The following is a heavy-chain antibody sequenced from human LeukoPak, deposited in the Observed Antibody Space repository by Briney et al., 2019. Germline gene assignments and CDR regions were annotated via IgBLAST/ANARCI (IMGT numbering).Heavy chain of an antibody. CDR3: ARSAIAVADVWFDP. V-gene: IGHV4-4*07. J-gene: IGHJ5*02. CDR1: GGSISSYY. CDR2: IYTSGST. Sequence: SETLSLTGTVSGGSISSYYWSWIRRPAGKGLEGIGRIYTSGSTNYNPPLKSRVTMSVDTSKNQFSLKLSSVTAADTAVYYCARSAIAVADVWFDPWGQGTLVTVSS. D-gene: IGHD6-19*01.